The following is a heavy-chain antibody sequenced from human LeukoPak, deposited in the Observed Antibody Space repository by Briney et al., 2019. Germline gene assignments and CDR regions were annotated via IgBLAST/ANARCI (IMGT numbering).Heavy chain of an antibody. CDR1: GDSISSSSYF. J-gene: IGHJ2*01. D-gene: IGHD2-15*01. CDR2: SYYTGNT. V-gene: IGHV4-39*07. CDR3: ARMRSYWYFDL. Sequence: SETLSLTCTVSGDSISSSSYFWGWIHQSPGQGLEWIGTSYYTGNTYYNPSLKSRVTISLDTSRNQFSLRLTSVIVADTALYYCARMRSYWYFDLWGRGTLVAVSS.